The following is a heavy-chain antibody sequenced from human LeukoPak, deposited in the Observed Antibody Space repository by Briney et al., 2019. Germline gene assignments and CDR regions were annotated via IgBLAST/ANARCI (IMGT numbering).Heavy chain of an antibody. Sequence: SETLSLTCAVYGGSFSGYYWSWIRQPPGKGLEWIGEINQSGSTNYNPSLKSRVTISVDTSKNQFSLKLSSVTAADTAVYYCARVLAAYFAYWGQGTLVIVSS. V-gene: IGHV4-34*01. CDR2: INQSGST. CDR1: GGSFSGYY. CDR3: ARVLAAYFAY. D-gene: IGHD2-15*01. J-gene: IGHJ4*02.